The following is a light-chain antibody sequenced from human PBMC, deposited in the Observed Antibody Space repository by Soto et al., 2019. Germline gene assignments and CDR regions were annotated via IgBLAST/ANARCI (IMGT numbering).Light chain of an antibody. CDR1: QTINNN. J-gene: IGKJ1*01. CDR3: QQYDKWPWT. CDR2: SAS. Sequence: VMTQSPATLSMSPGERATLSCRASQTINNNLAWNQQKPGQAPRLLIYSASTRATGIPDRFSGSGSGTEFTLTISSLQSEDFAVYYCQQYDKWPWTFGQGTKVEIK. V-gene: IGKV3-15*01.